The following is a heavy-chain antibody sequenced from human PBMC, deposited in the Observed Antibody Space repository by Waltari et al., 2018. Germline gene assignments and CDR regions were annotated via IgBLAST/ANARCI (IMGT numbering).Heavy chain of an antibody. CDR1: GVTFSSYA. CDR3: ARARTPDIVLMVYANTYAFDI. Sequence: QVQLVQSGAEVKKPGSSVKVSCKASGVTFSSYAISWVRQAPGQGLNWMGGIIPIFGTANYAQKFQGRVTITADESTSTAYMELSSLRSEDTAVYYCARARTPDIVLMVYANTYAFDIWGQGTMVTVSS. J-gene: IGHJ3*02. V-gene: IGHV1-69*01. D-gene: IGHD2-8*01. CDR2: IIPIFGTA.